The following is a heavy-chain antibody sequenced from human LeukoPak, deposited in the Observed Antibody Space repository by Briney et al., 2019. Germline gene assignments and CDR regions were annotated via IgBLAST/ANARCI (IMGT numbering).Heavy chain of an antibody. D-gene: IGHD6-13*01. Sequence: SETLSLTCTVSGDSISSDYWSWIRHPPGKGLEWIGEINHSGSTNYNPSLKSRVTISVDTSKNQFSLKLSSVTAADTAVYYCAREVRAAAGLVSRWFDPWGQGTLVTVSS. CDR1: GDSISSDY. CDR3: AREVRAAAGLVSRWFDP. J-gene: IGHJ5*02. CDR2: INHSGST. V-gene: IGHV4-34*01.